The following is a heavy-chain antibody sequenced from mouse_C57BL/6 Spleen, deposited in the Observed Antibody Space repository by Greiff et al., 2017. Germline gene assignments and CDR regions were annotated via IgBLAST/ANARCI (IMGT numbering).Heavy chain of an antibody. J-gene: IGHJ2*01. CDR3: ARVLYDGYYQYYFDY. CDR1: GYTFTSYG. D-gene: IGHD2-3*01. Sequence: VKLMESGAELARPGASVKLSCKASGYTFTSYGISWVKQRTGQGLEWIGEIYPRSGNTYYNEKFKGKATLTADKSSSTAYMELRSLTSEDSAVYFCARVLYDGYYQYYFDYWGQGTTLTVSS. CDR2: IYPRSGNT. V-gene: IGHV1-81*01.